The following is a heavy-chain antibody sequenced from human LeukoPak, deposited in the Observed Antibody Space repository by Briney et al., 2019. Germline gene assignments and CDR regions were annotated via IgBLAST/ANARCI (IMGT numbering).Heavy chain of an antibody. CDR2: ITRRSTYI. CDR3: ARAPSGENYFPWYFDL. CDR1: GFSFSSYS. J-gene: IGHJ2*01. Sequence: GGSLRLSCETSGFSFSSYSMNWVRQAPGKGLEWVSSITRRSTYIYYADSMKGRFTISRDSAKNSLYLQMNSLRADDTAVYYCARAPSGENYFPWYFDLWGRGTLVTVSS. V-gene: IGHV3-21*01. D-gene: IGHD2/OR15-2a*01.